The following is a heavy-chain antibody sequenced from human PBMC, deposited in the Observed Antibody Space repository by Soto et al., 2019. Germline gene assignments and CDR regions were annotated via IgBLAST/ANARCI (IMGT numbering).Heavy chain of an antibody. CDR3: AKDFEYSSHPSPIDY. CDR1: GFTFSSYG. CDR2: ISYDGSNK. D-gene: IGHD6-6*01. V-gene: IGHV3-30*18. Sequence: QVQRVESGGGVVQPGRSLRLSCAASGFTFSSYGMHWVRQAPGKGLEWVAVISYDGSNKYYADSVKGRFTISRDNSKNTLYLQMNSLRAEDTAVYYCAKDFEYSSHPSPIDYWGQGTLVTVSS. J-gene: IGHJ4*02.